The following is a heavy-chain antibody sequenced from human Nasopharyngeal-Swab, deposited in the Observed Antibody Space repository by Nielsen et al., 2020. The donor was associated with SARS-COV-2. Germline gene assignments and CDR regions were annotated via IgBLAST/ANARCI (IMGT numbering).Heavy chain of an antibody. Sequence: GGSLRLSCAASGSTFSSNAMSWVCKAPGKGLEWVPAISGSGGSTYYADSVKGRFTISRDNAKNTLYLQMNILRAEDTAVYDCAKDPPVYVVYNWFDPWGQGTLVTVSS. D-gene: IGHD6-6*01. V-gene: IGHV3-23*01. CDR1: GSTFSSNA. CDR3: AKDPPVYVVYNWFDP. J-gene: IGHJ5*02. CDR2: ISGSGGST.